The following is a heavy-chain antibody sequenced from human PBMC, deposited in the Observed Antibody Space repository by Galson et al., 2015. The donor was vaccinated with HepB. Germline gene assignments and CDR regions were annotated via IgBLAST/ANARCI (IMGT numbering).Heavy chain of an antibody. CDR2: IYYSGST. CDR3: ARDAWYYYDSSGFDY. D-gene: IGHD3-22*01. Sequence: LSLTCTVSGGSISSSSYYWGWIRQPPGKGLEWIGSIYYSGSTYYNPSLKSRVTISVDTSKNQFSLKLSSVTAADTAVYYCARDAWYYYDSSGFDYWGQGTLVTVSS. CDR1: GGSISSSSYY. J-gene: IGHJ4*02. V-gene: IGHV4-39*07.